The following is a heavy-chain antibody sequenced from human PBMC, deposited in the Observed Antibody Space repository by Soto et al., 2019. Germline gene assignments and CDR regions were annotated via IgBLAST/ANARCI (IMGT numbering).Heavy chain of an antibody. CDR1: GGSISSVSYY. V-gene: IGHV4-39*01. CDR2: NSGSA. D-gene: IGHD2-2*01. Sequence: QLQLQESGPGLVKPSETLSLTCSVSGGSISSVSYYWGWIRQPPGKGLEWIGSNSGSAYYSPSLKSRVTMSVDTSKNQLCLELRSVTAADTAVYYCARLHCNSPNCVPLDPWGQGTLVTVSS. J-gene: IGHJ5*02. CDR3: ARLHCNSPNCVPLDP.